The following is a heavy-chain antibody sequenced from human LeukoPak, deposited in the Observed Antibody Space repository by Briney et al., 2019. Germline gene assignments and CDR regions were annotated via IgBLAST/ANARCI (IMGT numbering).Heavy chain of an antibody. CDR3: AKGGYSYAHHWFDP. J-gene: IGHJ5*02. V-gene: IGHV3-21*04. CDR2: ISSSSSYI. CDR1: GFTFSSYS. D-gene: IGHD5-18*01. Sequence: GGSLRLSCAASGFTFSSYSMNWVRQAPGKGLEWVSSISSSSSYIYYADSVKGRFTISRDNSKNTLYLQMNSLRAEDTAVYYCAKGGYSYAHHWFDPWGQGTLVTVSS.